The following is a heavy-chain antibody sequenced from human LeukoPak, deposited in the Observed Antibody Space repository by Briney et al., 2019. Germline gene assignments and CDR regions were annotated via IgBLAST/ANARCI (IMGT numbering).Heavy chain of an antibody. CDR2: ISGSASVI. Sequence: GGSLRLSCEAPGFTFRNHAMSWVRQAPGKGLEWVSAISGSASVIYYADSVRGRFTISRDNSKNTLFLQKNSLRAEDTAVYYCAKTSGDGYAPITFDYWGQGTLVTVSS. J-gene: IGHJ4*02. V-gene: IGHV3-23*01. CDR3: AKTSGDGYAPITFDY. D-gene: IGHD2-15*01. CDR1: GFTFRNHA.